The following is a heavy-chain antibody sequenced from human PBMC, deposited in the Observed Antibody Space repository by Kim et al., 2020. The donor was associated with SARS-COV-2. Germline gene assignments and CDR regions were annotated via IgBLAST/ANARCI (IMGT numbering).Heavy chain of an antibody. CDR1: GYTFITYG. CDR2: ISPDNPNA. CDR3: AKLTTFSCRGGTCFSGFDP. J-gene: IGHJ5*02. D-gene: IGHD2-15*01. Sequence: ASVKVSCKASGYTFITYGFGWARQAPGQGLEWMGWISPDNPNAMYEQKFQGRVSMTTDTATDTAYMELRSLRSDDTAVYYCAKLTTFSCRGGTCFSGFDPWGQGTLVTVSS. V-gene: IGHV1-18*01.